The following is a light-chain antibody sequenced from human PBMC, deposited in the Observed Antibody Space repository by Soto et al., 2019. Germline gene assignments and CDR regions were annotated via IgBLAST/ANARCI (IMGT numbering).Light chain of an antibody. CDR3: QQYGSSGT. CDR1: QSISNN. Sequence: EILITQSPGTLSVSPGERATLSCRASQSISNNLAWYQQKPGQAPRLLTYDASNTATGIPARLSGSGSGTDFTLTIRSLEPEDFAVYYCQQYGSSGTFGQGTKVDIK. J-gene: IGKJ1*01. V-gene: IGKV3-20*01. CDR2: DAS.